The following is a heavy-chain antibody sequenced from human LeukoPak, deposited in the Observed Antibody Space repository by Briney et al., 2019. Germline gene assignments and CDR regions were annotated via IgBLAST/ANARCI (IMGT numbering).Heavy chain of an antibody. CDR1: GYTFTSYD. J-gene: IGHJ4*02. Sequence: ASVKVSCKASGYTFTSYDINWVRQATGQGLEWMEWMNPNSGNTGYAQKFQGRVTMTRNTSISTAYMELSSLRSEDTAVYYCARGLWGYCSSTSCYYFDYWGQGTLVTVSS. V-gene: IGHV1-8*01. D-gene: IGHD2-2*01. CDR2: MNPNSGNT. CDR3: ARGLWGYCSSTSCYYFDY.